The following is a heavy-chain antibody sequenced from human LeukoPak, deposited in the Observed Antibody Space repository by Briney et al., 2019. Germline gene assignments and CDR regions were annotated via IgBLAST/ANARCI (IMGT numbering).Heavy chain of an antibody. Sequence: GGSLRLSCVASGFTFSSYAMNWVRQAPGKGLERVSGIRGSGDSTYYADSVKGRFTISRDNSKSTVYLQMNSLRAEETAVYYCTMPYGDYVSWGQGTLVTVSS. J-gene: IGHJ5*02. CDR3: TMPYGDYVS. V-gene: IGHV3-23*01. CDR1: GFTFSSYA. D-gene: IGHD4-17*01. CDR2: IRGSGDST.